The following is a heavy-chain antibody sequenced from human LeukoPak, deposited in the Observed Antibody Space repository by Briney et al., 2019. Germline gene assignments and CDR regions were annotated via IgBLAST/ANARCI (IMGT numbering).Heavy chain of an antibody. CDR3: ARASQLRFLEWLFDY. D-gene: IGHD3-3*01. Sequence: ASVKVSCKASGYTFTGYYMHWVRQAPGQGLEWMGWINPNSGGTNYAQKFQGRVTMTRDTSISTAYMELSGLRSDDTAVYYCARASQLRFLEWLFDYWGQGTLVTVSS. V-gene: IGHV1-2*02. CDR1: GYTFTGYY. J-gene: IGHJ4*02. CDR2: INPNSGGT.